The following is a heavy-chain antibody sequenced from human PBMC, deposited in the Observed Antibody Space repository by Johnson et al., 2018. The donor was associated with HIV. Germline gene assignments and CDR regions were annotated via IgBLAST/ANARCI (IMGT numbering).Heavy chain of an antibody. V-gene: IGHV3-30-3*01. J-gene: IGHJ3*02. Sequence: QVQLVESGGGILRPGGSLRLSCAASQFTFSSYYMNCVRQAPGNGLEWVAVISYDGGNKYYADSVKGRFTISRDNSKNTLYLQMNSLRAEDTAVYYCATADRWYYYDSSGYSDSFDMWGQGTMVTVSS. CDR1: QFTFSSYY. CDR2: ISYDGGNK. D-gene: IGHD3-22*01. CDR3: ATADRWYYYDSSGYSDSFDM.